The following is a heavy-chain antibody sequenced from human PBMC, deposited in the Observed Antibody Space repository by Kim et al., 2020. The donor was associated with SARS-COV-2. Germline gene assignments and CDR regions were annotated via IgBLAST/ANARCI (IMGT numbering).Heavy chain of an antibody. J-gene: IGHJ4*02. CDR1: GLTISSHW. Sequence: GGSLRLSCAASGLTISSHWMSWVRQAPGKGLEWVANIRQDGNEKYYVDSVKGRFTISRDNAKNSLYLQMNRLRVEDTAVYYCTRAGGWYWGQGSLVTVSS. V-gene: IGHV3-7*03. CDR3: TRAGGWY. D-gene: IGHD3-16*01. CDR2: IRQDGNEK.